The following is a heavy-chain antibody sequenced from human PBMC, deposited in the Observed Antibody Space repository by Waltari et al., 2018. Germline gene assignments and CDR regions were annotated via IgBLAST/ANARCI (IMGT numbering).Heavy chain of an antibody. V-gene: IGHV3-7*01. Sequence: EVQLVESGGGLVQPGGSLRLSCAASGFTFSSDLMIWGRKAPGKGLEWVANIKQDGREKYYVDSVKGRFTISRDNAKNSLYLQMNSLRAEDTAVYYCARDVVVVAAVYFDYWGQGTLVTVSS. CDR3: ARDVVVVAAVYFDY. J-gene: IGHJ4*02. CDR1: GFTFSSDL. CDR2: IKQDGREK. D-gene: IGHD2-15*01.